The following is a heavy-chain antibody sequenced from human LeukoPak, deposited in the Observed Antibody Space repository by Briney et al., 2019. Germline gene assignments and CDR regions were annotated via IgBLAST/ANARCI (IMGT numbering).Heavy chain of an antibody. CDR3: AAWTDRGYNF. V-gene: IGHV3-7*01. Sequence: GESLRLSCAASGFSFSGSWMNWVRQAPGKGLEWVANINPDGSQKRFVDSVMGRFTMSRDNAKNSLYLQMNSLRSEDTAVFYCAAWTDRGYNFWGQGTLVSVSS. CDR2: INPDGSQK. J-gene: IGHJ4*02. CDR1: GFSFSGSW. D-gene: IGHD5-24*01.